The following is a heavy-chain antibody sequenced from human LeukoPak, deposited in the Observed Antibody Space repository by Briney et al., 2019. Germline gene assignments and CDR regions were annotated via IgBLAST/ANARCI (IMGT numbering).Heavy chain of an antibody. CDR1: NVSISSGSHY. CDR3: AREDYGYFDS. Sequence: SETLSLTCTVSNVSISSGSHYWNWIRQPAGKGLEWIGRIYAGGRSNYNPSLRSRVTISVDLSKNQFSLRLNSVTAADTAVYYCAREDYGYFDSWGQGTLVTVSS. J-gene: IGHJ4*02. D-gene: IGHD4-17*01. V-gene: IGHV4-61*02. CDR2: IYAGGRS.